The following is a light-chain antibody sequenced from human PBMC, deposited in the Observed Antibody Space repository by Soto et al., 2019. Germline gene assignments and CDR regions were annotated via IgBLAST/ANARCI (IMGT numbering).Light chain of an antibody. CDR1: QSVGSK. CDR3: QQHNYWSS. J-gene: IGKJ2*01. Sequence: EIVMTQSPVTLSVSPGERATLSCRASQSVGSKLAWYQQKPGQAPRLLLYGASTRATGIPGRFSGSGSGTEFTLTITSLQSEDFAVYYCQQHNYWSSFGQGTKLEFK. V-gene: IGKV3-15*01. CDR2: GAS.